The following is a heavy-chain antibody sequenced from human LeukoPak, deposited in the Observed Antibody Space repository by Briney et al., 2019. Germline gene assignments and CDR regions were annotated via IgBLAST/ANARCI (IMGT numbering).Heavy chain of an antibody. J-gene: IGHJ4*02. CDR2: ISGSGGST. Sequence: PGGSLRLSCAASGFTFSRYAMSWVRQAPGKGLEWVSAISGSGGSTYYADSVKGRFTISRDNAKNSLYLQMNSLRAEDTAVYFCARSGYSGYDPDYWGQGTLVTVSS. D-gene: IGHD5-12*01. CDR1: GFTFSRYA. CDR3: ARSGYSGYDPDY. V-gene: IGHV3-23*01.